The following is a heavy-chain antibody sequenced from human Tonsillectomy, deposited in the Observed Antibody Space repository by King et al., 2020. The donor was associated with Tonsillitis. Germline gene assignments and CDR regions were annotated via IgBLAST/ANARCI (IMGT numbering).Heavy chain of an antibody. CDR2: ISSSGIST. D-gene: IGHD2-2*01. J-gene: IGHJ6*02. V-gene: IGHV3-23*04. CDR1: GFTFSSYA. Sequence: VQLVQSGGGLVQPGGSLRLSCAASGFTFSSYAMSWVRQAPGKGLEWVSTISSSGISTYYADSVKGRFTISRDNSKNSLYLQMNSLRAEDTAVYFCAKGGVACSSTICYGSLKYYYYGMDVWGQGTTVTVS. CDR3: AKGGVACSSTICYGSLKYYYYGMDV.